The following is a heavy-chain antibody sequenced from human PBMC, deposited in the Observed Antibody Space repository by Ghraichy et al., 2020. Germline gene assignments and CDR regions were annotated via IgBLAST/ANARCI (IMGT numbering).Heavy chain of an antibody. CDR2: ISGSGGST. V-gene: IGHV3-23*01. D-gene: IGHD2-2*01. CDR3: AKIPYCSSTSCYRISYFDY. Sequence: GGSLRLSCAASGFTFSSYAMSWVRQAPGKGLEWVSGISGSGGSTYYADSVKGRFTISRDNSKNTLYLQMNSLRAEDTAVYYCAKIPYCSSTSCYRISYFDYWGQGTLVTVSS. CDR1: GFTFSSYA. J-gene: IGHJ4*02.